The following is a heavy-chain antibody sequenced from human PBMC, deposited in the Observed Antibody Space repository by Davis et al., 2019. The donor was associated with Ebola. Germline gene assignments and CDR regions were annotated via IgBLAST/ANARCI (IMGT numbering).Heavy chain of an antibody. CDR2: TYYRSKWYN. V-gene: IGHV6-1*01. J-gene: IGHJ2*01. CDR1: GDSVSSNSAA. Sequence: SQTLSLTCAISGDSVSSNSAAFPWIMPSTSLFLSCLGRTYYRSKWYNDYAVSVKSRITINPDTSKNQFSRQRNSVTPQDKAVYYCARELVLRRYFDLWGRGKMVTVSS. CDR3: ARELVLRRYFDL. D-gene: IGHD6-6*01.